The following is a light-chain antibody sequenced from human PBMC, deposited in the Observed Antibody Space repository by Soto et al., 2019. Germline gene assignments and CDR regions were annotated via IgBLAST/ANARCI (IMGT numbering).Light chain of an antibody. CDR1: SGDVGSYKY. V-gene: IGLV2-11*01. Sequence: QSVLTQPRSVSGSPGQSVTISCTGSSGDVGSYKYVSWYQQQPDRAPRVILYDVTRRPYGVPDRFSGSKSGNTASLTISGLQAEDEADYYCDSYTSSRAYVFGIGTKVTVL. CDR3: DSYTSSRAYV. J-gene: IGLJ1*01. CDR2: DVT.